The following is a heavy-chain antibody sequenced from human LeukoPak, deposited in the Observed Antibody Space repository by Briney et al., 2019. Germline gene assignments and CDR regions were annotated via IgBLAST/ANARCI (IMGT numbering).Heavy chain of an antibody. D-gene: IGHD5-18*01. V-gene: IGHV3-23*01. Sequence: GGSLRLSCAASGFTFSSHAMSWVRQAPGKGLEWVSAISGSGGSTYYADSVKGRFTISRDNSKNTLYLQMNSLRAEDTAVYYCAKAAGGGYNYGDYFDYWGQGTLVTVSS. CDR3: AKAAGGGYNYGDYFDY. CDR2: ISGSGGST. J-gene: IGHJ4*02. CDR1: GFTFSSHA.